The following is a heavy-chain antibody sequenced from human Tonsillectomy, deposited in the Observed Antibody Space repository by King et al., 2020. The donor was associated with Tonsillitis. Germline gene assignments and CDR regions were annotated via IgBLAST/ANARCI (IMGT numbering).Heavy chain of an antibody. J-gene: IGHJ1*01. Sequence: DVQLVESGGGLVQPGGSLRLSCAASGFTFRSYAMSWVRQAPGKGLEWVSSISGSGASTYYADSVKGRFTISRDNSKNTQYLQMNTLRAEDTAVYYCAKAYGDYALRSFQHWGQGTLVTVSS. CDR2: ISGSGAST. V-gene: IGHV3-23*04. D-gene: IGHD4-17*01. CDR3: AKAYGDYALRSFQH. CDR1: GFTFRSYA.